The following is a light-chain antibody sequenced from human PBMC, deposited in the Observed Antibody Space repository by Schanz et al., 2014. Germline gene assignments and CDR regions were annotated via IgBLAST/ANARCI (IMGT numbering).Light chain of an antibody. CDR1: QSVSSN. V-gene: IGKV3-15*01. J-gene: IGKJ1*01. Sequence: EIVMTQSPATLSVSPGERVTLSCRASQSVSSNLAWYQQKPGQAPSLLIYGASTRATGIPARFSGSGSGTEFTLTISSLQSEYFAVYYCQQYNNWPRAFGQGTKVEIK. CDR2: GAS. CDR3: QQYNNWPRA.